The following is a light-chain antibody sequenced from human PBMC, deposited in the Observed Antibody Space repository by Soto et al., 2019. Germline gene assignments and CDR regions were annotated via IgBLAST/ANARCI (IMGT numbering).Light chain of an antibody. Sequence: SVLTQPPSASGTPGQRVTISCSGSSSNIGSNTVNWYQQLPGTAPKLLIYRNNQRPSGVPDRFSGSKSGTSASLAISGLQSEDEADYYCAAWDDSLNGAVVFGGGTKLTVL. V-gene: IGLV1-44*01. J-gene: IGLJ2*01. CDR2: RNN. CDR1: SSNIGSNT. CDR3: AAWDDSLNGAVV.